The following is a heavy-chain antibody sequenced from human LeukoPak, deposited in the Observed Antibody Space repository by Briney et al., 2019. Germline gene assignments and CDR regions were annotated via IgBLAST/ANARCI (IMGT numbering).Heavy chain of an antibody. D-gene: IGHD6-6*01. V-gene: IGHV1-69*01. J-gene: IGHJ4*02. CDR1: GGTFSSYA. Sequence: SVKVSCKASGGTFSSYAISWVRQAPGQGLEWLGGIIPIFGTANYAQKFQGRVTITADESTSTAYMELSSLRSEDTAVYYCARDGYSSSSFTPFDYWGQGTLVTVSS. CDR3: ARDGYSSSSFTPFDY. CDR2: IIPIFGTA.